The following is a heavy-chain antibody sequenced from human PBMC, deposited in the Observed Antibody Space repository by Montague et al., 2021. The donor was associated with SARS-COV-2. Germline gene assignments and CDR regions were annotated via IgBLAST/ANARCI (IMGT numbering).Heavy chain of an antibody. CDR3: ARDRDWDDWCGMDV. Sequence: SLSLSFAASGFIFSSYEMNWVRQAPGKGLEWISYISSSGGGSTKHYTDSVKGRFTISRDNAKNSLYLQMNGLRVEDTAIYYCARDRDWDDWCGMDVWGQGTTVTVSS. D-gene: IGHD2-21*01. J-gene: IGHJ6*02. CDR2: ISSSGGGSTK. CDR1: GFIFSSYE. V-gene: IGHV3-48*03.